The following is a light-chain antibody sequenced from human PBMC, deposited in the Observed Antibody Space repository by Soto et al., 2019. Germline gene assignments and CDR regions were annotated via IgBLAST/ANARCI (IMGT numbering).Light chain of an antibody. Sequence: DIQMTQSPSSPSASIGDRVTITWRASQGIGNYLAWYQQKPGKVPKLLIYAASSLQSGGPSRFSGSGAGTDFTLTIRGLQPEDFATYYCLQHDSNVWTFGQGTKVDI. J-gene: IGKJ1*01. V-gene: IGKV1-27*01. CDR2: AAS. CDR3: LQHDSNVWT. CDR1: QGIGNY.